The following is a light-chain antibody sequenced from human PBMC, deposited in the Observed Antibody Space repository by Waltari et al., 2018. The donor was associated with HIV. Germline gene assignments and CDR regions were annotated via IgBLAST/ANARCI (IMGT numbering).Light chain of an antibody. CDR3: LQSRELPLT. J-gene: IGKJ4*01. V-gene: IGKV2D-29*01. CDR2: EVS. Sequence: IVLTQTPLSLSVTPGQPASISCKSSQSLLHNDAKTYLYCSLPKPGQPPQLLISEVSTRFSGVPDRISGGGSVTDFSLRFRRVEADDVGIYYCLQSRELPLTFGGGTKVEIK. CDR1: QSLLHNDAKTY.